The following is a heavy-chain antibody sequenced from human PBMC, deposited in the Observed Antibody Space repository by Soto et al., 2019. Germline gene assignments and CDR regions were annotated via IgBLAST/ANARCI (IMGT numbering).Heavy chain of an antibody. Sequence: QVQLQESGPGLVKPSQTLSLTCTVSGCSISRVRYYWHRIRQHPGKGLEWIGYIWYSGSTYYTPSLERRVTIALEATGNQFSLRLASVTAAETAVYYCARGWQRGTGTYGYWGEGTV. CDR3: ARGWQRGTGTYGY. CDR2: IWYSGST. J-gene: IGHJ4*02. D-gene: IGHD7-27*01. CDR1: GCSISRVRYY. V-gene: IGHV4-31*03.